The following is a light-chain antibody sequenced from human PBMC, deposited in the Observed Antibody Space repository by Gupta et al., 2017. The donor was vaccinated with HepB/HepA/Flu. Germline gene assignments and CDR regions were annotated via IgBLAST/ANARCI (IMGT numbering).Light chain of an antibody. J-gene: IGLJ2*01. Sequence: QSALTKPASVSGSPGQSITISCTATSNDFGDFNYVSWYQQHPGKAPKLFISDVSNRPSGVSNRFSGSKSGNTASLTISGLQADDEADYYCSSFTYTTTLVVFGGGTRLTVL. CDR1: SNDFGDFNY. V-gene: IGLV2-14*03. CDR2: DVS. CDR3: SSFTYTTTLVV.